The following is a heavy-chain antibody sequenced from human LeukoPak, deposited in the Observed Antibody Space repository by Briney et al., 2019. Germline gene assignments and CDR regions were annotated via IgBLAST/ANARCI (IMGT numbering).Heavy chain of an antibody. Sequence: ASVKVSCKASGYTFTIYGITWVRQAPGQGLEWMGWISAYNGNTKYVQKFQGRVTMTTDTSTNTAYMELRSLRSDDTAVYYCARDEGIVPTQSDYWGQGTLVTVSS. J-gene: IGHJ4*02. D-gene: IGHD2/OR15-2a*01. V-gene: IGHV1-18*01. CDR3: ARDEGIVPTQSDY. CDR1: GYTFTIYG. CDR2: ISAYNGNT.